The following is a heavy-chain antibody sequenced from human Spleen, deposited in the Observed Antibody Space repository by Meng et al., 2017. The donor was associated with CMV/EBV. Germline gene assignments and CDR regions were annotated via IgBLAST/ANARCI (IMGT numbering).Heavy chain of an antibody. CDR2: INHSGRT. J-gene: IGHJ5*02. D-gene: IGHD6-13*01. CDR1: GGSCSGYN. CDR3: SRSAAADES. V-gene: IGHV4-34*01. Sequence: LSLTCAGYGGSCSGYNWDWIRQTPGKGLEWIGEINHSGRTNYNPSLKSRVTMSIDTSKNQFSLKLTSVTAADTAVYYCSRSAAADESWGQGTLVTVSS.